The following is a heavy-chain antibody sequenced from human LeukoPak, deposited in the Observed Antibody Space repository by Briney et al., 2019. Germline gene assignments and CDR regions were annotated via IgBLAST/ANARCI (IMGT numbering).Heavy chain of an antibody. CDR1: GFTLSRYW. J-gene: IGHJ6*02. CDR2: INTDGSSI. V-gene: IGHV3-74*01. CDR3: TRDGLDYSDMDV. Sequence: GGSLRLSCAASGFTLSRYWMHWVRQAPGKGLVWVSRINTDGSSINYADSVKGRFTISRDNAKNTLYLQMNSLRVEDTAVYYCTRDGLDYSDMDVWGQGTTVTVSS.